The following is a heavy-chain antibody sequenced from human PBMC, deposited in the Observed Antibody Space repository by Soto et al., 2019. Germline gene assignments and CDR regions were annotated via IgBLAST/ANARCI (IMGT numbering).Heavy chain of an antibody. J-gene: IGHJ4*02. CDR1: GFTFSSYS. CDR3: AREGGVYGGHFDY. CDR2: ISSSSRII. D-gene: IGHD4-17*01. Sequence: EVQLVESGGGLVQPGGSLRLSCAASGFTFSSYSMNWVRQAPGKGLEWVSNISSSSRIIYYADSVKGRFTISRDNAKNSLDLQMNSLRDEDTAVYYCAREGGVYGGHFDYWGQGTLVTVSS. V-gene: IGHV3-48*02.